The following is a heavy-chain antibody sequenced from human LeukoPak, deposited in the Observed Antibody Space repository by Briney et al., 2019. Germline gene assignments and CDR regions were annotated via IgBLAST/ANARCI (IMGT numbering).Heavy chain of an antibody. D-gene: IGHD6-19*01. CDR3: ASHSSGWPITDDAFDI. CDR2: IYPGDSDT. CDR1: GYSFTSYW. V-gene: IGHV5-51*01. Sequence: TGESLKISCKGSGYSFTSYWIGWVRQMPGKGLEWMGIIYPGDSDTRYSPSFQGQVTISADKSISTAYLQWSSLKASDTAMYYCASHSSGWPITDDAFDIWGQGTMVTVSS. J-gene: IGHJ3*02.